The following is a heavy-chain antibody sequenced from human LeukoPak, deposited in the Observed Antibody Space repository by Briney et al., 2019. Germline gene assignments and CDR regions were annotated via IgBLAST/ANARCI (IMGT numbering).Heavy chain of an antibody. Sequence: ASVKVSCKASGYTFTGYYMHWVRQAPGQGLEWMGWINPNSGGTNYAQKFQGRVTMTRDTSTSTVYMELSSLRSEDTAVYYCARDYYDSSGYYYGELGFFDYWGQGTLVTVSS. J-gene: IGHJ4*02. D-gene: IGHD3-22*01. CDR1: GYTFTGYY. V-gene: IGHV1-2*02. CDR3: ARDYYDSSGYYYGELGFFDY. CDR2: INPNSGGT.